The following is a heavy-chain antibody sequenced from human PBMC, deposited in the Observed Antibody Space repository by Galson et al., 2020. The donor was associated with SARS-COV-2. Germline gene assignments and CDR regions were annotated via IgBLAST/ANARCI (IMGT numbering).Heavy chain of an antibody. CDR1: GGSIINSY. J-gene: IGHJ4*02. Sequence: SETLSLTCSVSGGSIINSYWSWIRQPPGKGLEWIGYYYHSGVTSYNPSLKSRVTISADTSKNQFSLKFNSVSAADTAVYYCARGAVADPGRMEFWGQGTLVTVSS. D-gene: IGHD6-19*01. V-gene: IGHV4-59*01. CDR2: YYHSGVT. CDR3: ARGAVADPGRMEF.